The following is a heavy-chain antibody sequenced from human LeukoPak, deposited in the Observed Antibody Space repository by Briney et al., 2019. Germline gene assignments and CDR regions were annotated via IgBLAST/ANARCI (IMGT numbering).Heavy chain of an antibody. CDR3: VANGWYSLEH. V-gene: IGHV4-4*02. Sequence: SETLSLTCAVSGGSISSTNWWSWVRQPPGKGLEWIGEIYHSGNTNYNPSLKSRVTLSVDKSKNQLSLKVNSVTAADTAVYYCVANGWYSLEHWGQGTVVIVSS. CDR1: GGSISSTNW. J-gene: IGHJ1*01. D-gene: IGHD6-19*01. CDR2: IYHSGNT.